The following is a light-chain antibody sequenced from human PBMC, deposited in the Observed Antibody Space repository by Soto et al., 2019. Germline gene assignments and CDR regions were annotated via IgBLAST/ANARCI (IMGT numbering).Light chain of an antibody. V-gene: IGKV3-15*01. CDR3: QQYNNWPPWT. J-gene: IGKJ1*01. CDR1: QSVSSN. Sequence: EIVLTQSPGTLSLSPGERAPLSCRASQSVSSNLAWYQQKPGQAPRLLIYGASTRATGIPARFSGSGSGTEFTLTISSLQSEDFAVYYCQQYNNWPPWTFGQGTKVDI. CDR2: GAS.